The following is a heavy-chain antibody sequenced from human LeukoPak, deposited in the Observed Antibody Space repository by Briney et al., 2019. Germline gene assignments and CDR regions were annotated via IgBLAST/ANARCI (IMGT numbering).Heavy chain of an antibody. D-gene: IGHD4-11*01. J-gene: IGHJ4*02. CDR1: GLTFSSYS. Sequence: PGGSLRLSCAASGLTFSSYSMNWVRQAPGKGLEWVSYISSSSSTIYYADSVKGRFTISRDNAKNSLYLQMNSLRAEDTAVYYCARSLRMTTVTAYYFDYWGQGTLVTVSS. CDR2: ISSSSSTI. CDR3: ARSLRMTTVTAYYFDY. V-gene: IGHV3-48*01.